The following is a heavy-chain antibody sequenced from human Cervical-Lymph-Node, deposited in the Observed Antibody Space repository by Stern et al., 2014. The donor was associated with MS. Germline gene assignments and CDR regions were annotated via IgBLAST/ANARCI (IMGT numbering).Heavy chain of an antibody. Sequence: EVQLVESGAEMKKPGESLKVSCKGSGYSFTVYWIGWGRQMPGKGLECIGITYHGDSDPRYSPSSHGQATISADKSLSTAYLQWSSLKASDTAMYSCAALVRGSYFYWGQGTLVTVSS. CDR3: AALVRGSYFY. D-gene: IGHD1-26*01. CDR2: TYHGDSDP. J-gene: IGHJ4*02. CDR1: GYSFTVYW. V-gene: IGHV5-51*01.